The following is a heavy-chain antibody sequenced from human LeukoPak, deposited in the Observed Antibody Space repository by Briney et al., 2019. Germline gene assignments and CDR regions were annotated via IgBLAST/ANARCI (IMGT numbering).Heavy chain of an antibody. D-gene: IGHD6-13*01. CDR3: ARGRPLYSSSWTSDY. V-gene: IGHV4-34*01. CDR1: GGSFSGYY. Sequence: RPSETLSLTCAVYGGSFSGYYWSWIRQRPGKGLEWIGEINHSGSTNYNPSLKSRVTISVDTSKNQFSLKLSSVTAADTAVYYCARGRPLYSSSWTSDYWGQGTLVTVSS. CDR2: INHSGST. J-gene: IGHJ4*02.